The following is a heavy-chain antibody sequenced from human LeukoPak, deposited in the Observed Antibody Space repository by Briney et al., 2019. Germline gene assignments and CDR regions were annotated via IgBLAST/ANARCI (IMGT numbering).Heavy chain of an antibody. J-gene: IGHJ3*01. V-gene: IGHV4-39*01. CDR2: IYYSGST. CDR3: ARRDSSSWYNAFDF. CDR1: GGSISSSSYY. D-gene: IGHD6-13*01. Sequence: SETLSLTCTVSGGSISSSSYYWGWIRQPPGKGLEWIGSIYYSGSTYYSPSLKSRVTISVDTSKSQFSLKLSSVTAAGTAVYYCARRDSSSWYNAFDFWGQGTMVTVSS.